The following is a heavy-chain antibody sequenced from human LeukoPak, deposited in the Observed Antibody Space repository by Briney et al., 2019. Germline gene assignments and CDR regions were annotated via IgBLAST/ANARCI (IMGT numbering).Heavy chain of an antibody. CDR3: AREAYYDFWAGGYYYYYMDV. CDR2: ISSSGSTI. Sequence: GGSLRLSCAASGFTFSRYEMNWVRQAPGKGLEWVSYISSSGSTIYYADSVKGRFTISRDNAKNSLYLQMNSLRAEDTAVYYCAREAYYDFWAGGYYYYYMDVWGKGTTVTVSS. J-gene: IGHJ6*03. D-gene: IGHD3-3*01. CDR1: GFTFSRYE. V-gene: IGHV3-48*03.